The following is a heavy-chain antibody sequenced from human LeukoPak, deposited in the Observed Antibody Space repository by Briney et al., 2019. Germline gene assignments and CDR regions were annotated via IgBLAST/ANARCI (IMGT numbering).Heavy chain of an antibody. CDR3: ARRVAATTDYHCYYYMDV. V-gene: IGHV5-51*01. CDR1: GYSFSSYW. Sequence: GESLKISCKGSGYSFSSYWIGWVRQMPGKGLEWMGIIYPGDSDTRYSPSFQGQVTISADKSISTAYLQWSSLKASDTAMYYCARRVAATTDYHCYYYMDVWGKGTTVTVSS. J-gene: IGHJ6*03. CDR2: IYPGDSDT. D-gene: IGHD6-19*01.